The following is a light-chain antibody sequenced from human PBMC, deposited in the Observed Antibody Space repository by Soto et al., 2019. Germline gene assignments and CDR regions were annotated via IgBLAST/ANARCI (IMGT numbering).Light chain of an antibody. Sequence: SAATVSVYKGERVTLSCRASQGVSSHLIWYQQKPGQAPRLLMYGASSRATGIPDRFSGSGSGTDFTLTISRLEPGDVAVYYSQLLGGTTITFGQGTRLDI. J-gene: IGKJ5*01. V-gene: IGKV3-20*01. CDR3: QLLGGTTIT. CDR1: QGVSSH. CDR2: GAS.